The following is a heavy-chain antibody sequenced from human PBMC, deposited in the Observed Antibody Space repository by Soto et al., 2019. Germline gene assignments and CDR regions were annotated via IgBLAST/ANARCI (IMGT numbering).Heavy chain of an antibody. CDR2: IIPIFGTA. CDR1: GGTFSRYA. CDR3: PRGIADAAIVTGYYAMDV. D-gene: IGHD5-18*01. Sequence: QVQLVQSGAEVKKPGSSVKVSCEASGGTFSRYAISWVRQAPGQGLEWMGGIIPIFGTANYAQKFQGRVTITADESTSTAYMELSSLRSEDTAVYYCPRGIADAAIVTGYYAMDVWGQGTTVTVSS. V-gene: IGHV1-69*01. J-gene: IGHJ6*02.